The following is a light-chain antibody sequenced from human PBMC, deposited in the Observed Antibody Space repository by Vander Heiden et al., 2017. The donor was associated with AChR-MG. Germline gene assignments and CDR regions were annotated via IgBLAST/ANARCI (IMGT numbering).Light chain of an antibody. CDR3: QQRYNWPRT. Sequence: EIVLTQSPATLSSSPGERATLSCRASQSVLTFLAGYQHKPGQPPRLLISDASNRATGIPARFRGSGSGTDFTLTISTLEPEDFAVYYCQQRYNWPRTFGQGTRVEI. V-gene: IGKV3-11*01. CDR2: DAS. J-gene: IGKJ1*01. CDR1: QSVLTF.